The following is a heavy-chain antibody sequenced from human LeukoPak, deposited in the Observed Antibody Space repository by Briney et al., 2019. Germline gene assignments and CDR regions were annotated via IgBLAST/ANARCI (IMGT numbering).Heavy chain of an antibody. Sequence: GGSLRLSCAASGFTVSSNYMSWVRQAPGKGLEWVSVIYSGGSTYYAGSVKGRFTISRDNSKNTLYLQMNSLRAEDTAVYYCARDGVGYDFWSGPYVWGQGTTVTVSS. V-gene: IGHV3-66*01. CDR3: ARDGVGYDFWSGPYV. J-gene: IGHJ6*02. CDR2: IYSGGST. CDR1: GFTVSSNY. D-gene: IGHD3-3*01.